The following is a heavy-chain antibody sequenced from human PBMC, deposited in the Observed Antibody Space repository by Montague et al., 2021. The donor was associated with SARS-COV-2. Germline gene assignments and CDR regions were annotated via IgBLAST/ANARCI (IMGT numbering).Heavy chain of an antibody. V-gene: IGHV4-39*01. CDR3: SRGDFGVVIIPYYYYYMDV. J-gene: IGHJ6*03. D-gene: IGHD3-3*01. CDR1: GGSVSSSNYY. Sequence: SETLSLTCTVSGGSVSSSNYYWGWIRQPPGKGLEWIGSIHYSGSTYYKPSLKSRVTISLGTSKNQFSLKLNSVTAADTAVYYCSRGDFGVVIIPYYYYYMDVWGQGTTVTVSS. CDR2: IHYSGST.